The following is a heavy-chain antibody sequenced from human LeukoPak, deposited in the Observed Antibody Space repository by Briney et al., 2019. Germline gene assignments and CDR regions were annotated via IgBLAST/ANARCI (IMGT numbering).Heavy chain of an antibody. V-gene: IGHV3-53*01. D-gene: IGHD3-10*01. J-gene: IGHJ4*02. CDR2: IYSGGST. CDR1: GFTVSSNY. Sequence: GGSLRPSCAASGFTVSSNYMSWVRQAPGKGLEWVSVIYSGGSTYYADSVKGRFTISRDNSKNTLYLQMNSLRAEDTAVYYCARLYYGSGAYWGQGTLVTVSS. CDR3: ARLYYGSGAY.